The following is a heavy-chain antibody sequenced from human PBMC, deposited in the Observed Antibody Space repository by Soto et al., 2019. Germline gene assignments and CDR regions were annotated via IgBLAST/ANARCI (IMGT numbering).Heavy chain of an antibody. J-gene: IGHJ6*02. CDR2: ISAYNGNT. V-gene: IGHV1-18*01. CDR3: ARRYCSSTRCAYYYYGMDV. CDR1: GYTFTSYG. D-gene: IGHD2-2*01. Sequence: QVQLVQSGAEVKKPGASVKVSCKASGYTFTSYGISWVRQAPGQGLEWMGWISAYNGNTNYAQKLQGRVTMTTDTSTSTAYMELRSLRSDDTAVYYCARRYCSSTRCAYYYYGMDVWGQGTTVTVSS.